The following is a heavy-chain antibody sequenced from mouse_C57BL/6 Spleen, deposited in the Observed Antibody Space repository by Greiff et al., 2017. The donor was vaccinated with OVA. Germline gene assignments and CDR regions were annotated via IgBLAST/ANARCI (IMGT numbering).Heavy chain of an antibody. D-gene: IGHD1-1*01. CDR2: IDPSDSYT. V-gene: IGHV1-50*01. Sequence: QVQLQQSGAELVKPGASVKLSCKASGYTFTSYWMQWVKQRPGQGLEWIGEIDPSDSYTNYNQKFKGKATLTVDTSSSTAYMQLSSLTSEDSAVYYCARGEYYYGSSPWFAYWGQGTLVTVSA. J-gene: IGHJ3*01. CDR1: GYTFTSYW. CDR3: ARGEYYYGSSPWFAY.